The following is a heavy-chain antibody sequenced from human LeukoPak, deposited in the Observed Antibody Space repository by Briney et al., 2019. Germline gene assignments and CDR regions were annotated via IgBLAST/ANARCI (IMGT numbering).Heavy chain of an antibody. D-gene: IGHD3-9*01. CDR3: VRMYYDVLTGFYSGSYHYHYADV. Sequence: GGSLRLSCAASGFTFSSYWMSWVRQAPGKGLEWVANIKQDGSEKYYVDSVKGRFIISRDNAKNSLYLQMNSLRAEDTAVYFCVRMYYDVLTGFYSGSYHYHYADVWGRGTTVTVSS. V-gene: IGHV3-7*01. CDR2: IKQDGSEK. CDR1: GFTFSSYW. J-gene: IGHJ6*03.